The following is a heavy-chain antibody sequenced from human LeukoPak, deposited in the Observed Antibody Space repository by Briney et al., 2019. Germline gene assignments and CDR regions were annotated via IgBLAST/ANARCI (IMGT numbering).Heavy chain of an antibody. CDR3: AILGYSSSVFDC. D-gene: IGHD2-2*01. J-gene: IGHJ4*02. CDR1: GFTFSNYA. CDR2: ISKDGTGT. V-gene: IGHV3-30-3*01. Sequence: GGSLRLSCAASGFTFSNYAIHWARQAPGKGLEWAALISKDGTGTYYPDSVKGRFTISRDNSKNTLYLQMNSLRTEDTAMYYCAILGYSSSVFDCWGQGTLVTVSS.